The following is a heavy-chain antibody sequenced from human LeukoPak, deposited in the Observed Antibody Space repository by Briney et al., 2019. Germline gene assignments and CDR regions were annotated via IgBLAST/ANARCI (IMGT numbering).Heavy chain of an antibody. Sequence: SQTLSLTCTVSGGSISSGGYYWSWIRQHPGKGLEWIGYIYYSGSTYYNPSLKSRVTTSVDTSKNQFSLKLSSVTAADTAVYYCASGGTDAFDIWGQGTMVTVSS. J-gene: IGHJ3*02. CDR1: GGSISSGGYY. CDR2: IYYSGST. CDR3: ASGGTDAFDI. V-gene: IGHV4-31*03. D-gene: IGHD1-26*01.